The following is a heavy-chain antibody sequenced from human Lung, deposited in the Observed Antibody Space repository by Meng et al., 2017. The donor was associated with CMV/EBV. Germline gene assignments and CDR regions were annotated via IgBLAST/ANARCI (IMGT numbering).Heavy chain of an antibody. J-gene: IGHJ6*02. CDR1: GFTFSSYA. V-gene: IGHV3-30-3*01. Sequence: GESLKISCAASGFTFSSYAMHWVRQAPGKGLEWVAVISYDGSNKYYADSVKGRFTISRDNSKNTLYLQMNSLRAEDTAVYYCARDPGYCSSTSCITYYGMDVWRQGTTVSVSS. CDR2: ISYDGSNK. D-gene: IGHD2-2*01. CDR3: ARDPGYCSSTSCITYYGMDV.